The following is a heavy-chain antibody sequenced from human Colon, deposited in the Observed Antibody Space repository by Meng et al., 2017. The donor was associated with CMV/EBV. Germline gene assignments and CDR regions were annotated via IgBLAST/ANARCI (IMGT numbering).Heavy chain of an antibody. CDR2: ISSRGDKR. Sequence: GGSLRLAGVVSGVTFSDSVMSWVRQAPGKGLEWVAAISSRGDKRDYADSVKGRFTISRDNSENTVSLQMTSLRAEGTAVYYCARARRFCVNNICSFGMDVWGQGTTVTVSS. J-gene: IGHJ6*02. D-gene: IGHD3-10*02. CDR3: ARARRFCVNNICSFGMDV. CDR1: GVTFSDSV. V-gene: IGHV3-23*01.